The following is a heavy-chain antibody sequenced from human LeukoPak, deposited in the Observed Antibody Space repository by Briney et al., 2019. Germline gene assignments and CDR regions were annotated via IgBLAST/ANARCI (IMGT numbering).Heavy chain of an antibody. Sequence: SETLSLTCAVSGYSISSGYYWGWIRPPHGKGLEWIATIDHSVSTSYNPSLKSRVIISVDTSKNQSSLQLSSVTAADTAVYYCARRQDTEDIFDYWGQGTLVTVSS. CDR2: IDHSVST. D-gene: IGHD5-18*01. V-gene: IGHV4-38-2*01. CDR3: ARRQDTEDIFDY. CDR1: GYSISSGYY. J-gene: IGHJ4*02.